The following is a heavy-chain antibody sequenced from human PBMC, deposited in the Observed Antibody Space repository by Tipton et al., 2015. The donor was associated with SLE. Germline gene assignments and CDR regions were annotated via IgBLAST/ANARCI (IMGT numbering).Heavy chain of an antibody. Sequence: TLSLTCTVSGGSISSYYWSWIRQPAGKGLEWIGRIYTSGSTNYNPSLKSRVTMSVDTSKNQFSLKLSSVTAADTAVYYCARVLPSSIAGGAFDYWGQGTLVPVSS. J-gene: IGHJ4*02. V-gene: IGHV4-4*07. D-gene: IGHD6-6*01. CDR1: GGSISSYY. CDR2: IYTSGST. CDR3: ARVLPSSIAGGAFDY.